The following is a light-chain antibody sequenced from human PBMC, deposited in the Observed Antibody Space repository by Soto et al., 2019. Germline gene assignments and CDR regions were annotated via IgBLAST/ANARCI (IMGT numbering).Light chain of an antibody. CDR1: QSVTTY. CDR3: QQRVNRVT. V-gene: IGKV3-11*01. Sequence: IVMTQSPATLSVSPGERASLSCRASQSVTTYLAWYQQKPGQAPRLLIYDSSNRATGIPPRFSGSGSGTDFTLTISSLESEDFVVYYCQQRVNRVTFGGGTKVDIK. J-gene: IGKJ4*01. CDR2: DSS.